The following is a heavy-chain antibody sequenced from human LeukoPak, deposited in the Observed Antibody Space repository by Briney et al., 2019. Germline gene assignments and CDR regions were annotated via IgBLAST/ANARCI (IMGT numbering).Heavy chain of an antibody. CDR3: ARGYCSSTSCLREKFFDY. CDR2: ISGSGGST. V-gene: IGHV3-23*01. Sequence: SGGSLRLSCAASGFTFSSYAMSWVRQAPGKGLEWVSAISGSGGSTYYADSVKGRFTISRDNSKNTLYLQMNSLRAEDTAVYYCARGYCSSTSCLREKFFDYWGQGTLVTVSS. J-gene: IGHJ4*02. D-gene: IGHD2-2*01. CDR1: GFTFSSYA.